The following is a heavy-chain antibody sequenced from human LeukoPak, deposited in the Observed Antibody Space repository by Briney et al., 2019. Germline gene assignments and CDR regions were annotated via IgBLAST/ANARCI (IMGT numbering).Heavy chain of an antibody. CDR1: GYTFTSYA. Sequence: ASVKVSCKASGYTFTSYAISWVRQAPGQGLEWMGGIIPIFGTANYAQKFQDRVTITADKSTSTAYMELSSLRSEDTAVYYCARVSNSGYDSRGAFDIWGQGTMVTVSS. CDR2: IIPIFGTA. D-gene: IGHD3-22*01. V-gene: IGHV1-69*06. CDR3: ARVSNSGYDSRGAFDI. J-gene: IGHJ3*02.